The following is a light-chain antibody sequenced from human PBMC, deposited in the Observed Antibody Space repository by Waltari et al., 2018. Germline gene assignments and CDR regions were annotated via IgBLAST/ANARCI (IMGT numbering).Light chain of an antibody. Sequence: SSELTQDPAVSVALGQTVRITCQGDSLRTSYASWYQLKPGQAPVLVLYGKDKRPSGIPDRISGYSSGATSSVTITGAQAEDEADYYCSSRNGRANQVVFAGGTKVTVL. CDR3: SSRNGRANQVV. CDR1: SLRTSY. V-gene: IGLV3-19*01. J-gene: IGLJ3*02. CDR2: GKD.